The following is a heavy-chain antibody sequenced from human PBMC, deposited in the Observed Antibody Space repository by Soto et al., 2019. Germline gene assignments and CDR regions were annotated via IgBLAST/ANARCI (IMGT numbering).Heavy chain of an antibody. CDR1: GGTFSSYA. V-gene: IGHV1-69*13. D-gene: IGHD1-1*01. CDR2: IIPIFGTA. J-gene: IGHJ5*02. CDR3: ATANWSHHYFDP. Sequence: SVKVSCKASGGTFSSYAISWVRQAPGQWLEWMGGIIPIFGTANYAQKFQGRVTITADESTSTAYMELSSLRSEDTAVYYCATANWSHHYFDPWGQGTLVTVSS.